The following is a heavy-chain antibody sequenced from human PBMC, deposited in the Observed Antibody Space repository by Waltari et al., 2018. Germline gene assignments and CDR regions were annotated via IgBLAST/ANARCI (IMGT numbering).Heavy chain of an antibody. V-gene: IGHV3-11*05. CDR2: ISSGSGYI. CDR3: ARSIAAHGIPEYFEL. J-gene: IGHJ1*01. D-gene: IGHD6-13*01. CDR1: VLSILGYD. Sequence: MQLVASGGGLVQPGGSLTLSCVAPVLSILGYDMSWIRQAPDKGLEWVSYISSGSGYIYYADSVKGRFTISRDNGKNSLSLEISNLRAEDTAVYFCARSIAAHGIPEYFELWGQGAQVSVSS.